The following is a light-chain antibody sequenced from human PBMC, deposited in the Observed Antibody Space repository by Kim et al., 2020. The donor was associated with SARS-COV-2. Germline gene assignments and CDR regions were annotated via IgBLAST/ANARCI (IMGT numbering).Light chain of an antibody. Sequence: ELVLTQSPGTLSLSPGERATLSCRASQNVGGYYLTWFQQKVGQPPRRLIYSTYTRATGIPDRFGGSRSGRDFALTISRLEPEDFAVYYCQHYDGSLSTFGQGTRLEIK. J-gene: IGKJ5*01. CDR1: QNVGGYY. CDR3: QHYDGSLST. V-gene: IGKV3-20*01. CDR2: STY.